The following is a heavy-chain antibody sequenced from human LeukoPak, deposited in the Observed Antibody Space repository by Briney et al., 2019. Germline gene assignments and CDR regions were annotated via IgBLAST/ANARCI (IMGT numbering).Heavy chain of an antibody. D-gene: IGHD3-22*01. CDR3: ARDYYYDSSGYYYLDY. CDR1: GGSISSGDYY. Sequence: QTLSLTCTVSGGSISSGDYYWSWIRQPPGKGLEWIGYIYYSGSTYYNPSLKSRVTISVDTSKNQFSLKLSSVTAADTAVYYCARDYYYDSSGYYYLDYWGQGTLVTVSS. V-gene: IGHV4-30-4*08. CDR2: IYYSGST. J-gene: IGHJ4*02.